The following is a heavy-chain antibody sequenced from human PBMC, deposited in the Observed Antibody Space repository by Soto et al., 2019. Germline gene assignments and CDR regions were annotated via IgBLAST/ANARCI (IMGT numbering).Heavy chain of an antibody. CDR2: IIPIFGTA. CDR3: ARVFYGDYVGWFDP. J-gene: IGHJ5*02. V-gene: IGHV1-69*13. D-gene: IGHD4-17*01. Sequence: SVKVSCKASGGTFSSYAISWVRQAPGQGLEWMGGIIPIFGTANYAQKFQGRVTITADESTSTAYMELSSLRSEDTAVYYCARVFYGDYVGWFDPWGQGTLVTVSS. CDR1: GGTFSSYA.